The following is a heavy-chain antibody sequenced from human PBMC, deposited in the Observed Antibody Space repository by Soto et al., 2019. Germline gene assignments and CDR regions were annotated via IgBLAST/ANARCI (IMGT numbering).Heavy chain of an antibody. CDR3: ARDPSGALPGFDY. J-gene: IGHJ4*02. Sequence: RWSLRLSCAASGFACSRYTMNWCRQAPGKGLEWVSAISGSSAYIYYADSIKGRFTISRDNAKNSLYLQMNSLRAEDTAVYYCARDPSGALPGFDYWGQGTLVTVSS. CDR1: GFACSRYT. D-gene: IGHD3-3*01. CDR2: ISGSSAYI. V-gene: IGHV3-21*01.